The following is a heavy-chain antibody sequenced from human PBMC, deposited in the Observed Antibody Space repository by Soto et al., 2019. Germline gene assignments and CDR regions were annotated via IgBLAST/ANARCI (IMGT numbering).Heavy chain of an antibody. J-gene: IGHJ2*01. CDR2: ISYDGSNK. CDR1: GFTFSSYA. D-gene: IGHD4-4*01. Sequence: QVQLVESGGGVVQPGRFLRLSCAASGFTFSSYAMQWVRQVPGKGLEWVAVISYDGSNKYYADSVKGRFTISRDNSKNTLYLQMNSLRAEDTAVYYCARPLWRDDYNWGYFDLWGRGTLVTVSS. V-gene: IGHV3-30-3*01. CDR3: ARPLWRDDYNWGYFDL.